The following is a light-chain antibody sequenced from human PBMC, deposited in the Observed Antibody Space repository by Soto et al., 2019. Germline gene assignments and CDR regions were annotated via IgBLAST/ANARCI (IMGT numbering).Light chain of an antibody. CDR3: QQESNFPFT. CDR2: AAS. V-gene: IGKV1-12*01. Sequence: DIQMTQSPSSLSASVGDRVTITCRASQLISSWLVWYQQKPGHAPKLLIYAASNMQTGVPSRFSGSASGTEFTTPISSLQPADFSTYYCQQESNFPFTFGRGTEVHIK. J-gene: IGKJ3*01. CDR1: QLISSW.